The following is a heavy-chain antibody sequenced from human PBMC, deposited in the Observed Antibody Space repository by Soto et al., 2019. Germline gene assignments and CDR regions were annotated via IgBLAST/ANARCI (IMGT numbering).Heavy chain of an antibody. CDR3: ARDKLAAAGTADFDY. J-gene: IGHJ4*02. CDR2: ISAYNGNT. V-gene: IGHV1-18*04. Sequence: GASVKVSCKASGYTFTSYGISWVRQAPGQGLEWMGWISAYNGNTSYAQKLQGRVTMTTDTSTSTAYMELRSLRSDDTAVYYCARDKLAAAGTADFDYWGQGTLVTVSS. CDR1: GYTFTSYG. D-gene: IGHD6-13*01.